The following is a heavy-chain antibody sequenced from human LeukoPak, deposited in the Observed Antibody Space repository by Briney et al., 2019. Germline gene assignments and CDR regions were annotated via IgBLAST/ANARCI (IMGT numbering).Heavy chain of an antibody. CDR3: ARDGYSSGWYRDGFDI. J-gene: IGHJ3*02. CDR1: GFTFSDYY. D-gene: IGHD6-19*01. Sequence: GGSLRLSCAASGFTFSDYYMSWIRQAPGKGLEWISYISSSGDTIFYADSVKGRFTISRDNAKNSLYLQMNSLRADDTAVYYCARDGYSSGWYRDGFDIWGQGTMVTVSS. V-gene: IGHV3-11*01. CDR2: ISSSGDTI.